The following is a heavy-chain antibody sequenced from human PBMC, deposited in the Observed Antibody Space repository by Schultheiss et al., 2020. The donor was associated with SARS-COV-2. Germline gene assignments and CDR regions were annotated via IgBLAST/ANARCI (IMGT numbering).Heavy chain of an antibody. J-gene: IGHJ4*02. CDR3: ARVGDGYNFDY. CDR1: GGSISSGGYS. CDR2: IYHSGST. D-gene: IGHD5-24*01. V-gene: IGHV4-30-2*01. Sequence: SETLSLTCAVSGGSISSGGYSWSWIRQPPGKGLEWIGYIYHSGSTYYNPSLKSRVTISVDRSKNQFSLKLSSVTAADTAVYYCARVGDGYNFDYWGQGTLVTVSS.